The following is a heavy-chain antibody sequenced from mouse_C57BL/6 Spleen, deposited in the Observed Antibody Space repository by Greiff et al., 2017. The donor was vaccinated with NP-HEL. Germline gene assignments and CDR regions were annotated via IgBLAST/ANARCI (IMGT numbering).Heavy chain of an antibody. D-gene: IGHD1-1*01. J-gene: IGHJ4*01. CDR2: INPYNGGT. Sequence: EVQLQQSGPVLVKPGASVKMSCKASGYTFTDYYMNWVKQSHGKSLEWIGVINPYNGGTSYNQKFKGKATLTVDKSSSTAYMELNSLTSEDSAVYYCASWGVYGSSPYYAMDYWGQGTSVTVSS. V-gene: IGHV1-19*01. CDR1: GYTFTDYY. CDR3: ASWGVYGSSPYYAMDY.